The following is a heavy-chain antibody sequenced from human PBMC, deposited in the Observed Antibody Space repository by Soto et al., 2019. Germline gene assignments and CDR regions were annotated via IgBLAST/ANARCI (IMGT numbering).Heavy chain of an antibody. J-gene: IGHJ4*02. V-gene: IGHV4-39*01. Sequence: PSETLSLTCTVSGGSIRSSSYYWGWIRQPPGKGLEWIGSIYYSGSTYYNPSLKSRVTISVDTSKNQFSLKLSSVTAADTAVYYCARRGIAARPRYFDYWGQGTLVTVSS. CDR2: IYYSGST. D-gene: IGHD6-6*01. CDR1: GGSIRSSSYY. CDR3: ARRGIAARPRYFDY.